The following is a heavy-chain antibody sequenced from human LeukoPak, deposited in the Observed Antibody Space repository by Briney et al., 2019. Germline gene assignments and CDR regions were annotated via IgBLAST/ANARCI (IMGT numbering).Heavy chain of an antibody. CDR2: IYSGGST. V-gene: IGHV3-53*01. J-gene: IGHJ4*02. CDR1: GFTVSSNY. D-gene: IGHD2-21*02. Sequence: PGGSLRLSCAASGFTVSSNYMSWVRQAPGKGLEWVSVIYSGGSTYYADSVKGRFTISRDDSKNTLYLQMNSLKTEDTAVYYCTTDLAYCGGDCYPDWGQGTLVTVSS. CDR3: TTDLAYCGGDCYPD.